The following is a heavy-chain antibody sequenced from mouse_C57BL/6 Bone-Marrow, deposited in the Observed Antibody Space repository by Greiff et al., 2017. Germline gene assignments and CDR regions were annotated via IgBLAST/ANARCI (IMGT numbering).Heavy chain of an antibody. J-gene: IGHJ4*01. Sequence: VQLQESGAELARPGASVKLSCKASGYTFTSYGISWVKQRPGQGLEWIGEIYPRSDNTYYNEKFKGKATLTADKSSSAAYMELRSLTSEDSAVYFCARRWGFYDHYAMDYWGQGTSVTVSS. V-gene: IGHV1-81*01. CDR2: IYPRSDNT. CDR1: GYTFTSYG. D-gene: IGHD2-3*01. CDR3: ARRWGFYDHYAMDY.